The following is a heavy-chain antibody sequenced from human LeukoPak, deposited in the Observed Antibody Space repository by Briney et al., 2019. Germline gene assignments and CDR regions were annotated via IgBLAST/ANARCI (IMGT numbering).Heavy chain of an antibody. J-gene: IGHJ4*02. D-gene: IGHD3-10*01. V-gene: IGHV3-30*03. Sequence: RRSLRLSCAASGFTFSSYGMHWVRQAPGKGLEWVAVISYDGSNKYYADSVKGRITISRDNSKDTLYLQMDSLRAEDTAVYYCATDRGSGTYYSLFDSWGQGTLVTVSS. CDR1: GFTFSSYG. CDR2: ISYDGSNK. CDR3: ATDRGSGTYYSLFDS.